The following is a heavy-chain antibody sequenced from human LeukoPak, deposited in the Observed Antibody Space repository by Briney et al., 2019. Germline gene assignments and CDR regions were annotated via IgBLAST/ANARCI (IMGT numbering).Heavy chain of an antibody. Sequence: SETLSLTWTVSGGSISGYYWSWIRQPPGKGLEWIGYIYNTVSTNSNPSLKSRVTISEDTSKNQFSLKLTSVTAADTAVYYCARLWYGESSFDYWGQGSLVTVSS. V-gene: IGHV4-59*01. D-gene: IGHD3-10*01. CDR3: ARLWYGESSFDY. CDR1: GGSISGYY. J-gene: IGHJ4*02. CDR2: IYNTVST.